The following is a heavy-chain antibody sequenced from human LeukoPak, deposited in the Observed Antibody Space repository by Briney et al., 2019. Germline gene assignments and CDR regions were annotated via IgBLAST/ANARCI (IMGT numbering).Heavy chain of an antibody. CDR3: AKPISAYCSGGSCCEFNY. J-gene: IGHJ4*02. V-gene: IGHV3-23*01. Sequence: PGGSLRLSCAASGFTFSSYAMSWVRQAPGKGLEWVSAISGSGGSTYYADSVKGRFTISRDNSKNTLYLQMNSLRAEDTAVYYCAKPISAYCSGGSCCEFNYWGQGTLVTVSS. CDR1: GFTFSSYA. D-gene: IGHD2-15*01. CDR2: ISGSGGST.